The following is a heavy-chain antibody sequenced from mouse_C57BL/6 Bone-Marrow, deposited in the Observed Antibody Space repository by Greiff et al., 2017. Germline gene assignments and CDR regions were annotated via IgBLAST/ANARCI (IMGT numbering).Heavy chain of an antibody. CDR3: SEDSAVYYCAWSTGFDY. D-gene: IGHD4-1*02. V-gene: IGHV1-87*01. CDR1: YTFSRRVH. J-gene: IGHJ2*01. Sequence: QVQLKESGPELARPWASVKISCQAFYTFSRRVHFAIRDTNYWMQWVKQRPGQGLEWIGAIYPGNGDTSYNQKFKCKATLTADKFSRTAYIQLSSLTSEDSAVYYCAWSTGFDYWGQGTTLTVSS. CDR2: GQGLEWIG.